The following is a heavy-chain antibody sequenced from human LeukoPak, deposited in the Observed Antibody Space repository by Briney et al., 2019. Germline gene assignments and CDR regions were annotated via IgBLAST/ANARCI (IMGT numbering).Heavy chain of an antibody. CDR1: GFTFSSYG. D-gene: IGHD3-3*01. Sequence: GGSLRLSCAASGFTFSSYGMHWVRQAPGKGLEWVAVISYDGSNKYYADSVKGRFTISRDNSKNTLYLQMNSLRAEDTAVYYCAREATYYDFWSGYPRKENWFDPWGQGTLVTVSS. CDR3: AREATYYDFWSGYPRKENWFDP. J-gene: IGHJ5*02. V-gene: IGHV3-33*05. CDR2: ISYDGSNK.